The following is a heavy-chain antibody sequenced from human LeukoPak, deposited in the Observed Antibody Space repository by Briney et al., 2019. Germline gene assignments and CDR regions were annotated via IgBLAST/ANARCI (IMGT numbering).Heavy chain of an antibody. J-gene: IGHJ4*02. D-gene: IGHD3-10*01. Sequence: GGSLRLSCAASGFTFSNAWMSWVRQAPGKGLEWVGRIKSKTDGGTTDYAAPAKGRFTISRDDSKNTLYLQMNSLKTEDTAVYYCTTAFPKLLWFGEYLDYWGQGTLVTVSS. CDR2: IKSKTDGGTT. CDR1: GFTFSNAW. CDR3: TTAFPKLLWFGEYLDY. V-gene: IGHV3-15*01.